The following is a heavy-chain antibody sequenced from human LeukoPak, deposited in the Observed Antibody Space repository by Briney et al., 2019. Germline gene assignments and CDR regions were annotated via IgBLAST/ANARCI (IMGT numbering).Heavy chain of an antibody. Sequence: KPGGSLRLSCAVSVFTFCRYSMNWVREAPGQGLEGGSAISSSSRYIYYADSGKCRFTISRDNAKHSLYLQINSLRAEDTAVYCCARTDTAMVYLFDYWGQGTLVTVSS. V-gene: IGHV3-21*01. CDR2: ISSSSRYI. J-gene: IGHJ4*02. CDR1: VFTFCRYS. CDR3: ARTDTAMVYLFDY. D-gene: IGHD5-18*01.